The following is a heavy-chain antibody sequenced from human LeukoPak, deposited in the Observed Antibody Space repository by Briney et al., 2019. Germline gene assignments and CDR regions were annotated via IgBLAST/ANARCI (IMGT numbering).Heavy chain of an antibody. J-gene: IGHJ4*02. CDR1: GFTFSSYG. V-gene: IGHV3-30*18. D-gene: IGHD2-2*01. Sequence: PGGSLRLSCAASGFTFSSYGMHWVRQAPGKGLEWVAVISYDGSNKYYADSVKGRFTISRDNSKNTLYLQVYSLRAEDTAVYFCAKDVPAAYFDYWGQGTLVTVSS. CDR3: AKDVPAAYFDY. CDR2: ISYDGSNK.